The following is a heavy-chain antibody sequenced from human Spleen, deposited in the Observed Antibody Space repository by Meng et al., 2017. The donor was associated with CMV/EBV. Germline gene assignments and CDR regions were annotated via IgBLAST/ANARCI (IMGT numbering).Heavy chain of an antibody. CDR2: IKQDGSDK. V-gene: IGHV3-7*01. Sequence: GESLKISCAVSGFTYSSYWMSWVRQAPGKGLEWVANIKQDGSDKYYVDSVKGRFVTSRDNAKNSLYLQMNRLRAEDTAIYYCARTRGDYLAARLDYWGRGTLVTVSS. D-gene: IGHD6-6*01. CDR1: GFTYSSYW. CDR3: ARTRGDYLAARLDY. J-gene: IGHJ4*02.